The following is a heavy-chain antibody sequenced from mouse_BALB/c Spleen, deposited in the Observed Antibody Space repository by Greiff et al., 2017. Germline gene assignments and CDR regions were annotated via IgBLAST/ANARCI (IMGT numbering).Heavy chain of an antibody. V-gene: IGHV1-7*01. J-gene: IGHJ4*01. D-gene: IGHD2-4*01. CDR1: GYTFTSYW. CDR2: INPSTGYT. CDR3: ARGGLRGRGAMDY. Sequence: QVQLQQSGAELAKPGASVKMSCKASGYTFTSYWMHWVKQRPGQGLEWIGYINPSTGYTEYNQKFKDKATLTADKSSSTAYMQLSSLTSEDSAVYYCARGGLRGRGAMDYWGQGTSVTVSS.